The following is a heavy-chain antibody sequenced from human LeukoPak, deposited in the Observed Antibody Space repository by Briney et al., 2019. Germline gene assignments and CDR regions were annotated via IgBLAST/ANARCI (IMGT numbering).Heavy chain of an antibody. CDR1: GFTVSSNY. V-gene: IGHV3-53*01. CDR2: IYSGGST. D-gene: IGHD4-17*01. CDR3: AKGNYGDYDHRYFDL. Sequence: GGSLRLSCAASGFTVSSNYMSWVRQAPGKGLEWVSVIYSGGSTYYADSVKGRFTISRDNSKNTLYLQMNSLRAEDTAVYYCAKGNYGDYDHRYFDLWGRGTLVTVSS. J-gene: IGHJ2*01.